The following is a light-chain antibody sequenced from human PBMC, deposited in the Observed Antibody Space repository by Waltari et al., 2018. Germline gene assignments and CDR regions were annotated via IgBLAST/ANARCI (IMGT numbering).Light chain of an antibody. Sequence: QSVLTQPPSASETPGQRVTISCSGSNSNLGSNYLYWYQQLPGTAPKLLTYRNNQRPSGVPDLFSASTSGTSASLAIDGLRSEDEAVYYCASWDDSHYVFGPGTQVTVL. J-gene: IGLJ1*01. CDR2: RNN. V-gene: IGLV1-47*01. CDR3: ASWDDSHYV. CDR1: NSNLGSNY.